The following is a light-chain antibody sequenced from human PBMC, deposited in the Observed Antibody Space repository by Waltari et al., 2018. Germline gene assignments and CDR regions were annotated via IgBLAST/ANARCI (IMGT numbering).Light chain of an antibody. CDR3: AAWDDSLSGYV. Sequence: QSVLTQPPSASGPPGQRVTISCSGSSANIGSNYVYWYPQLPGTAPKPRILWNYPRPSGVPARFSGSKSGTSASLAISGLRSEDEADYYCAAWDDSLSGYVFGTGTKVTVL. CDR2: WNY. J-gene: IGLJ1*01. V-gene: IGLV1-47*01. CDR1: SANIGSNY.